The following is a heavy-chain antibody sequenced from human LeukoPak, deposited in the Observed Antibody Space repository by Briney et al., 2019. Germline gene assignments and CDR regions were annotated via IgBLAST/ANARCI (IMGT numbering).Heavy chain of an antibody. J-gene: IGHJ4*02. CDR1: GFTCSTYW. CDR2: ISSDATTT. CDR3: ARDSLVYYDSSGYYRPPGPFDY. Sequence: RAGGSLRLSCADSGFTCSTYWMHWVRQAPGKGLVWVSRISSDATTTDYADSVKGRFTISRDNAKNTLYLQMNSLRVEDTAVYYCARDSLVYYDSSGYYRPPGPFDYWGQGTLVTVSS. D-gene: IGHD3-22*01. V-gene: IGHV3-74*01.